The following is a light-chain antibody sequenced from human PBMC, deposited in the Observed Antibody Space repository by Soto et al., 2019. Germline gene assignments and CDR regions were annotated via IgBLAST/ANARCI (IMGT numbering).Light chain of an antibody. V-gene: IGKV3-15*01. CDR1: QSVSSN. CDR2: AAS. J-gene: IGKJ1*01. Sequence: EIVITQSPATLSVFLGERATLSCRASQSVSSNLAWYQQKPGQAPRLLIYAASTTATGIPARFSGSGSGTEFTLTISSPQSEDFAVYYCQQSNTWPPWTFGQGTKVDIK. CDR3: QQSNTWPPWT.